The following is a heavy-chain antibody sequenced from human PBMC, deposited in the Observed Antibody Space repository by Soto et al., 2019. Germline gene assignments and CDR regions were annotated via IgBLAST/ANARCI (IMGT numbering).Heavy chain of an antibody. Sequence: GASVKVSCKASGFTFTSSAMQCVRQARGQRLEWIGWIVVGSGNTNYAQKFQERVTITRDMSTSTAYMELSSLRSEDTAVYYCAAGSVEVPISYYYTVRDVGAKGPTVPFPS. J-gene: IGHJ6*04. CDR3: AAGSVEVPISYYYTVRDV. CDR2: IVVGSGNT. CDR1: GFTFTSSA. D-gene: IGHD3-10*01. V-gene: IGHV1-58*02.